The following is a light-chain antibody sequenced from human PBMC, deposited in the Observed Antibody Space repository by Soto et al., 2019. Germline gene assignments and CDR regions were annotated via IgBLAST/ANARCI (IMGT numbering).Light chain of an antibody. CDR3: SSYTVSNTLV. Sequence: QSALTQPPSASGSPGQSVTISCTGTSSDVCGYNYVSWYQQHPGKAPKLMISEVTKRPSGVPDRFSGSKSGNTASLTVSGVQAQDEADYYCSSYTVSNTLVFGGGTKLTVL. CDR2: EVT. CDR1: SSDVCGYNY. J-gene: IGLJ3*02. V-gene: IGLV2-8*01.